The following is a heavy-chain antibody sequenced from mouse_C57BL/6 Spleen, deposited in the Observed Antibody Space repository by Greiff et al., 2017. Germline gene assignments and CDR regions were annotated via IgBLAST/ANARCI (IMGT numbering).Heavy chain of an antibody. CDR3: ARSPLYYSNYVGYFDV. J-gene: IGHJ1*03. D-gene: IGHD2-5*01. CDR1: GYTFTSYT. V-gene: IGHV1-4*01. Sequence: VQLQQSGAELARPGASVKMSCKASGYTFTSYTMHWVKQRPGQGLEWIGYINPSSGYTKYNQKVKDKATLTADKSSSTAYMQLSSLTSEDSAVYYCARSPLYYSNYVGYFDVWGTGTTVTVSS. CDR2: INPSSGYT.